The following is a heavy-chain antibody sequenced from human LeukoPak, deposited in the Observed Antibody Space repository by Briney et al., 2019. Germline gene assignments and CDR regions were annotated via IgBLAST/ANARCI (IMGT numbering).Heavy chain of an antibody. V-gene: IGHV3-33*01. CDR3: ATDGIAAAGTLDYFDY. CDR1: GFTFSSYG. D-gene: IGHD6-13*01. J-gene: IGHJ4*02. Sequence: GGSLRLSCAASGFTFSSYGMHWVRQAPGKGLEWVAVIWYDGSNKYSADSVKGRFTISRDNSKNTLYLQMNSLRAEDTALYYCATDGIAAAGTLDYFDYWGQGTLVTVSS. CDR2: IWYDGSNK.